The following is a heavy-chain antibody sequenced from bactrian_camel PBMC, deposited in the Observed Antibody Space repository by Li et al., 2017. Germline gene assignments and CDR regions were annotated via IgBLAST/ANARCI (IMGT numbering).Heavy chain of an antibody. CDR3: AADQQFYSDKDY. J-gene: IGHJ4*01. Sequence: VQLVESGGGLVQPGESLRLSCAASAPTFSRDAMMWVRQAPGKGLEWVSAINSGGGSTYYANSVRGRGTISRDNAKKTLYLQMNSLKPEDTAVYYCAADQQFYSDKDYWGQGTQVTVS. V-gene: IGHV3S40*01. D-gene: IGHD2*01. CDR1: APTFSRDA. CDR2: INSGGGST.